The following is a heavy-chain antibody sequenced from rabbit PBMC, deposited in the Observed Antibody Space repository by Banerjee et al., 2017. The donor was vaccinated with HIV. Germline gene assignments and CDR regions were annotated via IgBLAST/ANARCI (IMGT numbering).Heavy chain of an antibody. D-gene: IGHD6-1*01. CDR2: IYAGSSGYT. CDR1: GFSFSSSYY. V-gene: IGHV1S40*01. CDR3: ARIGYYTYGFAAYAYAIYDGMDL. Sequence: QSLEESGGDLVKPGASLTLTCTASGFSFSSSYYMCWVRQAPGKGLEWIACIYAGSSGYTYYASWVNGRFTISKTSSTTVTLQMTSLTAADTATYFCARIGYYTYGFAAYAYAIYDGMDLWGQGTLVTVS. J-gene: IGHJ6*01.